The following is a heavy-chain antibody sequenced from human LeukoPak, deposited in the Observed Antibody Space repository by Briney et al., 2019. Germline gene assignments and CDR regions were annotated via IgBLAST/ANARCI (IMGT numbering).Heavy chain of an antibody. D-gene: IGHD5-24*01. CDR1: GFNFKNYW. J-gene: IGHJ4*02. Sequence: GGSLRLSCAASGFNFKNYWMHWVRHAPGEGLEWVSRIINDGSSTTYADSVKGRFTISRDNAKDTLYLQMDSLRVEDTAAYYCARVADGDKYGGGDYWGQGALVIVSS. CDR3: ARVADGDKYGGGDY. V-gene: IGHV3-74*01. CDR2: IINDGSST.